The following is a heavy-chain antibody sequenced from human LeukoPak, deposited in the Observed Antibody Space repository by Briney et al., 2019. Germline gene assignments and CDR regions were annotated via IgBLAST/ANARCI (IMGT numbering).Heavy chain of an antibody. CDR3: AKDTYYDSSEYYYYYGMDV. CDR1: GFTFSSYG. V-gene: IGHV3-30*18. D-gene: IGHD3-22*01. J-gene: IGHJ6*02. CDR2: ISYVGSNK. Sequence: GRSLRLSCAASGFTFSSYGMHWVRPAPGKGLEWVAVISYVGSNKYYADSVKGRFTISRDNSKNTMYLQMNSLRAEDTAVYYCAKDTYYDSSEYYYYYGMDVWGQGTTVTVSS.